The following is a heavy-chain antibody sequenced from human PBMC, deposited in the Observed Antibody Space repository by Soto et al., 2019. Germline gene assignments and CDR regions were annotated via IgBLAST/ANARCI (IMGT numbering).Heavy chain of an antibody. CDR3: VSQRTTVIALACVDY. Sequence: SETLSLTCTVSGGSVTNSSYYWGCIRQSPGKGLEWIGRVYYRGRSYSKSSVKSRVTISVDTSKNQFSLKLNSVTASDTAVYFWVSQRTTVIALACVDYWGPRALVSGSS. J-gene: IGHJ4*02. D-gene: IGHD4-4*01. V-gene: IGHV4-39*01. CDR1: GGSVTNSSYY. CDR2: VYYRGRS.